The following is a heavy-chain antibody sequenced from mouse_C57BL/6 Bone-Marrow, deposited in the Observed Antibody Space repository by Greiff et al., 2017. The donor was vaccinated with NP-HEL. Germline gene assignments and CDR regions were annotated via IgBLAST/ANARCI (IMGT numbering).Heavy chain of an antibody. J-gene: IGHJ2*01. CDR1: GYTFISYW. Sequence: SVKLSCPSSGYTFISYWLPSVKQRPGQGLPSTGNINPSNRGTNYNEKFKSKATLTVDKSSSTAYMQLSGLTSEDSAVYYCARSGITTVALRDYWGQGTTLTVSS. D-gene: IGHD1-1*01. V-gene: IGHV1-53*01. CDR3: ARSGITTVALRDY. CDR2: INPSNRGT.